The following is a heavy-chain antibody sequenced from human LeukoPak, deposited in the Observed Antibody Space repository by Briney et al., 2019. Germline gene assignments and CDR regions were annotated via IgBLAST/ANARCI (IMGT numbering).Heavy chain of an antibody. CDR1: GGSISSYY. V-gene: IGHV4-59*01. J-gene: IGHJ4*02. Sequence: SETLSLTCTVSGGSISSYYWSWIRQPPGKGLEWIGYIYYSGSTNYNPSLKSRVTISVDTSKNQFSPKLSSVTAADTAVYYCAREADYYDSSGLMDYWGQGTLVTVSS. CDR2: IYYSGST. CDR3: AREADYYDSSGLMDY. D-gene: IGHD3-22*01.